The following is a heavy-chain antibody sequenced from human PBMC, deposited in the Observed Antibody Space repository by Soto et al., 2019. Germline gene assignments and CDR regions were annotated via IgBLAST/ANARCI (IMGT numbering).Heavy chain of an antibody. CDR1: GFTFSSYA. V-gene: IGHV3-23*01. Sequence: EVQLLESGGGLVQPGGSLRLSCAASGFTFSSYAMSWVRQAPGKGLEWVSAISGSGGSTYYADSVKGRFTISRDNSKNTLYPQMNSLRAEDTAVYYCAKSWGGPYYFDYWGQGTLVTVSS. CDR2: ISGSGGST. D-gene: IGHD1-26*01. CDR3: AKSWGGPYYFDY. J-gene: IGHJ4*02.